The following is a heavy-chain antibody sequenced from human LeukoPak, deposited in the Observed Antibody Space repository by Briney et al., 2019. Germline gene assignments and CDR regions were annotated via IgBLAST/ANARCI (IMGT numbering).Heavy chain of an antibody. J-gene: IGHJ6*02. CDR3: ARGSLLWFGELFTPYYYYGMDV. CDR2: IKQDGSEK. Sequence: GGSLRLSCAASGFTFSSYGMHWVRQAPGKGLEWVANIKQDGSEKYYVDSVKGRFTISRDNAKNSLYLQMNSLRAEDTAVYYCARGSLLWFGELFTPYYYYGMDVWGQGTTVTVSS. V-gene: IGHV3-7*01. D-gene: IGHD3-10*01. CDR1: GFTFSSYG.